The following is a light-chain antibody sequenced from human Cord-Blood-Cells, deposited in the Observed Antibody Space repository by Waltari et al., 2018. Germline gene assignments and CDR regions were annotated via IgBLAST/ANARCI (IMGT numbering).Light chain of an antibody. J-gene: IGLJ2*01. Sequence: SVSGSPGQSITISCTGTSSDVGGYNYVSWYQQHQGKAPKLMIYDVSKRPSGVSNRFSGSKSGNTASLTIPGLQAEDEADYYCSSYTSSLVVFGGGTKLTVL. CDR1: SSDVGGYNY. V-gene: IGLV2-14*04. CDR2: DVS. CDR3: SSYTSSLVV.